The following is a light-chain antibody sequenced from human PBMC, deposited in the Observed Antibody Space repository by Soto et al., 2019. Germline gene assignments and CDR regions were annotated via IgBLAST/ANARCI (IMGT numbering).Light chain of an antibody. CDR1: SSDVGGYNY. Sequence: QSALTQPASVSGSPGQSITISCTGTSSDVGGYNYVSWYQQHPGKVPKLIIFDVTNRASGVSARFSASKSGNTASLTISGLQAEDEADYYCSSYTISITPYVFGTGTKLTVL. V-gene: IGLV2-14*01. CDR2: DVT. CDR3: SSYTISITPYV. J-gene: IGLJ1*01.